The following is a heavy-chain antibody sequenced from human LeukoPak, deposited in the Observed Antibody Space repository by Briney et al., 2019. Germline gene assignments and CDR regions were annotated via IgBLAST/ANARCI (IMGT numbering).Heavy chain of an antibody. D-gene: IGHD3-10*01. CDR1: GYTFTSYG. CDR3: AGDQWFGELVNYYYYYMDV. V-gene: IGHV1-18*01. CDR2: ISAYNGNT. J-gene: IGHJ6*03. Sequence: ASVKVSCKASGYTFTSYGISWVRQAPGQGLEWMGWISAYNGNTNYAQKLQGRVTMTTDTSTSTAYMELRSLRSDDTAVYYCAGDQWFGELVNYYYYYMDVWGKGTTVTVSS.